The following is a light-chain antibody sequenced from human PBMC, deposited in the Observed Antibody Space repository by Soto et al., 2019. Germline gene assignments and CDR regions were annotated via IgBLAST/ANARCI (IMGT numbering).Light chain of an antibody. V-gene: IGLV2-14*01. CDR3: SRYTSTSTLLV. Sequence: QSALTQPASVSGSLGQSITISCTGTSNDVGVYNYVSWYQHHPGKAPKLMIYEVTNRPSGISDRFSGSKTGYTASLTISGLQAEDEADYYCSRYTSTSTLLVFGTGTKVTVL. J-gene: IGLJ1*01. CDR1: SNDVGVYNY. CDR2: EVT.